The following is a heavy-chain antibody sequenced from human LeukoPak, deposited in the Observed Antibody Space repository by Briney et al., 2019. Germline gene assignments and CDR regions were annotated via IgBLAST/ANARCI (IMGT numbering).Heavy chain of an antibody. J-gene: IGHJ4*02. CDR1: GFTFSSYA. Sequence: PGGSLRLSCAASGFTFSSYAMTWVRQAPGKGLEWVAHINQDGSETYYMDSVKGRFTISRDNAKKSVFLQMNSLTAEDTALYYCVRSLQKFGTRDYWGQGTLVTVSS. D-gene: IGHD3-10*01. CDR2: INQDGSET. CDR3: VRSLQKFGTRDY. V-gene: IGHV3-7*01.